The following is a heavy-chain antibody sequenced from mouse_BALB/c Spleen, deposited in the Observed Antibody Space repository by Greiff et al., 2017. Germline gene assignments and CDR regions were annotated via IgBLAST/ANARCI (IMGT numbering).Heavy chain of an antibody. CDR3: ARSTFYAMDY. J-gene: IGHJ4*01. D-gene: IGHD4-1*02. Sequence: VESGGGLVQPGGSRKLSCAASGFTFSSFGMHWVRQAPEKGLEWVAYISSGSSTIYYADTVKGRFTISRDNPKNTLFLQMTSLRSEDTAMYYCARSTFYAMDYWGQGTSVTVSS. CDR2: ISSGSSTI. CDR1: GFTFSSFG. V-gene: IGHV5-17*02.